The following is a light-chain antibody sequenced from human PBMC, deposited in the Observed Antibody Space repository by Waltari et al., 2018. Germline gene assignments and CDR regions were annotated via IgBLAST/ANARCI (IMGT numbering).Light chain of an antibody. CDR3: ISYTATKTLV. CDR2: EVH. Sequence: QSALTQPASVSGSPGQSITISCTGTSSDVGGFNFVSWYQQHPGKAPKPIIYEVHSRPSGVSTRFSGSKSGYTASLTISGLQPGDEADYYCISYTATKTLVFGGGTKLTVL. V-gene: IGLV2-14*01. J-gene: IGLJ2*01. CDR1: SSDVGGFNF.